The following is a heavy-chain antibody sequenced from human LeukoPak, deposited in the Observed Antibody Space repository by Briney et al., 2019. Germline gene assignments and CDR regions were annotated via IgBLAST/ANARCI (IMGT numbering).Heavy chain of an antibody. D-gene: IGHD2-2*01. Sequence: ASVKVSCKASGYTFTSYGISWVRQAPGQGLEWMGWISAYNGNTNYAQKLQGRVTMTTDTSTSTAYMELRSLRSDDTAVYYCARDCPSSTGCYPYYYGMDVWGQGTTVTVSS. CDR1: GYTFTSYG. J-gene: IGHJ6*02. V-gene: IGHV1-18*01. CDR2: ISAYNGNT. CDR3: ARDCPSSTGCYPYYYGMDV.